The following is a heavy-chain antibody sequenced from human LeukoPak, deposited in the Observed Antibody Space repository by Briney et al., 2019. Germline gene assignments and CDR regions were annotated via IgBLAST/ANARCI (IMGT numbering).Heavy chain of an antibody. J-gene: IGHJ3*02. V-gene: IGHV3-23*01. CDR3: ARDSDSMNAFDI. D-gene: IGHD3-22*01. CDR1: GFTFSTYA. CDR2: ISDSVGRT. Sequence: GGSLRLSCAASGFTFSTYAMSWVRQAPGKGLEWVSTISDSVGRTYYADSVKGRFIISRDNSKNTLYLQMNSLRAEDTAVYYCARDSDSMNAFDIWGQGTMVTVSS.